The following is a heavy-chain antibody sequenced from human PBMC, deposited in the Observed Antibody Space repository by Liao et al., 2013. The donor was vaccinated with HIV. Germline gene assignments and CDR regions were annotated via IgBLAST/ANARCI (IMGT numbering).Heavy chain of an antibody. J-gene: IGHJ1*01. D-gene: IGHD3-22*01. V-gene: IGHV4-4*07. CDR1: GDSISNYY. Sequence: QVQLQESGPGLVKPSETLSLTCTVSGDSISNYYWSWIRQPAGKGLEWIGRIYTSGSTNYNPSLKSRVTMSVDTSKNQFSLNLTSVTAADTAVYYCARGRYYYDSINEYFQHWGQGTQVTVSS. CDR2: IYTSGST. CDR3: ARGRYYYDSINEYFQH.